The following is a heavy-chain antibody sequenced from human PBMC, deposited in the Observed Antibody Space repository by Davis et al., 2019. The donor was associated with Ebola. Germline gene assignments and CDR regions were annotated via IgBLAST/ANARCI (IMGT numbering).Heavy chain of an antibody. CDR3: ARDRSSWYVNYYYGMDV. Sequence: ASVKVSCKASGYTFTSYGISWVRQAPGQGLEWMGWISAYNGNTNYAQKLQGRVTMTTDTSTSTAYMELRSLRSDDTAVYYCARDRSSWYVNYYYGMDVWGQGTTVTVSS. D-gene: IGHD6-13*01. CDR1: GYTFTSYG. CDR2: ISAYNGNT. J-gene: IGHJ6*02. V-gene: IGHV1-18*01.